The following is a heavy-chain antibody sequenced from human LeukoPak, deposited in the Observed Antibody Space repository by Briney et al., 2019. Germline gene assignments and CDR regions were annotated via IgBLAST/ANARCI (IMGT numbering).Heavy chain of an antibody. CDR3: GRALPRGIYCYMDV. CDR2: INPNSGGT. V-gene: IGHV1-2*02. J-gene: IGHJ6*03. CDR1: GYTFTGYY. D-gene: IGHD3-10*01. Sequence: ASVKVSCKASGYTFTGYYMHWVRQAPGQGLEWMGWINPNSGGTNYAQKFQGRVTMTRDTSISTAYMELSRLRSDDTAVYYCGRALPRGIYCYMDVWGKGTTVTVSS.